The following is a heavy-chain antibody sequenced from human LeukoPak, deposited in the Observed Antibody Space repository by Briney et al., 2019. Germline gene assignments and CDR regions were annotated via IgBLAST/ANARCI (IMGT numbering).Heavy chain of an antibody. CDR3: ATQLPATAQWGIGY. CDR2: IKEDGSEK. J-gene: IGHJ4*02. CDR1: GFTFNNYW. D-gene: IGHD3-16*01. V-gene: IGHV3-7*03. Sequence: QTGGSLRLSCAASGFTFNNYWMSWVRQAPGKGLEWVANIKEDGSEKYYVDSVKGRFTISRDNSKNTLYLQMNSLRAEDTAVYYCATQLPATAQWGIGYWGQGTLVTVSS.